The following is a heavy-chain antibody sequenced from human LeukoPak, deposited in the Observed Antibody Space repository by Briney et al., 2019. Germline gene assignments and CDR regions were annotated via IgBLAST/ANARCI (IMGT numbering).Heavy chain of an antibody. CDR1: GGSISSSSYY. CDR3: ARGAPATEDYYLDV. Sequence: SETLSLTCTVSGGSISSSSYYWGWLRQPPGKGLEWIGSIYYSGSTYYNPSLKSRVTISVDTSKNQFSLKLSSVTAADTAVYYCARGAPATEDYYLDVWGKGTTVTVSS. J-gene: IGHJ6*03. V-gene: IGHV4-39*07. CDR2: IYYSGST.